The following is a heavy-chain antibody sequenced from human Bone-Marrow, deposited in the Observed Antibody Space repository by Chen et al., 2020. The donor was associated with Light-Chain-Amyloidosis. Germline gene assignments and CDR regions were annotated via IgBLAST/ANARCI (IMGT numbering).Heavy chain of an antibody. D-gene: IGHD3-22*01. CDR1: GGSISSYY. V-gene: IGHV4-59*01. CDR3: ARTYYDSSGYLRGFDY. CDR2: IYYSGST. Sequence: QVQLQESGPGLVKPSETLSLTCTVSGGSISSYYWSWIRQPPGKGLEWIGYIYYSGSTNYNPSLKSRATISVDTSKNQFSLKLSSVTAADTAVYYCARTYYDSSGYLRGFDYWGQGTLVTVSS. J-gene: IGHJ4*02.